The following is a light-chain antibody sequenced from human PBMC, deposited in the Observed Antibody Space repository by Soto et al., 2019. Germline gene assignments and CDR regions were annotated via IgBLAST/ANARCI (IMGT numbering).Light chain of an antibody. V-gene: IGLV1-44*01. CDR1: SSNIGGNP. J-gene: IGLJ1*01. Sequence: QLVLTQPPSASGTPGQRVTISCSGSSSNIGGNPVNWYQQLPATAPKLLIYNNNERPSGVPDRFSGSKSGTSASLAISGLQSEDEADYYCAAWDDSLTSRYVFGTGTKLTVL. CDR3: AAWDDSLTSRYV. CDR2: NNN.